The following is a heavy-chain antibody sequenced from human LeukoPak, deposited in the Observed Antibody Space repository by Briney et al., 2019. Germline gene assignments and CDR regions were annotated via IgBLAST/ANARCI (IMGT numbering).Heavy chain of an antibody. CDR2: IDTDGRTT. J-gene: IGHJ4*02. CDR1: GFSFSNSL. Sequence: GGSLRLSCAASGFSFSNSLMHWVRQVPGKGLVWVARIDTDGRTTHYADSVKGRFTISRGNAKNTLYLQMNILRAEDTAVYYCVRDRDGYNYWGQGTLVTVSS. CDR3: VRDRDGYNY. D-gene: IGHD5-24*01. V-gene: IGHV3-74*01.